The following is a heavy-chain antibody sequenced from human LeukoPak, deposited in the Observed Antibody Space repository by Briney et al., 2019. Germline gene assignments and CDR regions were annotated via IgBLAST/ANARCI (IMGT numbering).Heavy chain of an antibody. CDR2: INHSGST. J-gene: IGHJ4*02. Sequence: SETLSLTCAVYGGSFSGYYWSWIRQPPGKGLEWIGEINHSGSTNYNPSLKSRVTISVDTSKNQFSLKLSSVTAADTAVYCCARGPDYYDSSGYEFDYWGQGTLVTVSS. D-gene: IGHD3-22*01. CDR3: ARGPDYYDSSGYEFDY. CDR1: GGSFSGYY. V-gene: IGHV4-34*01.